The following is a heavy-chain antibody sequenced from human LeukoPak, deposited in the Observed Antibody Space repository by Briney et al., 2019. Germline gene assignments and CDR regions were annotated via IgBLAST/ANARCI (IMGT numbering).Heavy chain of an antibody. CDR1: GFTFSDYY. Sequence: GGSLRLSCAASGFTFSDYYMSWIRQAPGKGLEWVSYISSSGNIVYYTDSVKGRFTISRDNAKNSLFLQMNSLRAEDTAVYFCASFQWLRYFDLWGQGTLVTVSS. V-gene: IGHV3-11*01. D-gene: IGHD5-12*01. CDR2: ISSSGNIV. J-gene: IGHJ4*02. CDR3: ASFQWLRYFDL.